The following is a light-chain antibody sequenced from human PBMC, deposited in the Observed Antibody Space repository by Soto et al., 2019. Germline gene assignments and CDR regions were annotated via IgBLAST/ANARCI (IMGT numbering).Light chain of an antibody. V-gene: IGLV2-14*01. Sequence: QSVLTQPASVSGSPGQSITISCTGTSSDVGGYNYVSWYQQHPGKAPKIIIYEVTNWPSGVSNRFSGSKSGNTASLTISGLQAEDDADYYCSSFTSRFTFNYIFGTGTKLTVL. CDR2: EVT. J-gene: IGLJ1*01. CDR3: SSFTSRFTFNYI. CDR1: SSDVGGYNY.